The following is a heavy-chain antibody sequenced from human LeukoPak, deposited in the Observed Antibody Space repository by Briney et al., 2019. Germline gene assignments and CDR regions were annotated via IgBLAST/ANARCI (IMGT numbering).Heavy chain of an antibody. Sequence: PSETLSLTCTVSGGSISSSSHYWGWIRQPPGKGLEWIGTIYYSGSTYYNPSLKSRVTVSVDTSQNQFSLKLSSVTAADTAVYYCARHEYSSSSFVFYWGQGTLVTVSS. V-gene: IGHV4-39*01. J-gene: IGHJ4*02. CDR2: IYYSGST. CDR1: GGSISSSSHY. CDR3: ARHEYSSSSFVFY. D-gene: IGHD6-6*01.